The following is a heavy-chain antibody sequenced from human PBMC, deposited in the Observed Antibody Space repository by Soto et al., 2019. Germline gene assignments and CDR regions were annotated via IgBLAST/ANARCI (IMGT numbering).Heavy chain of an antibody. V-gene: IGHV3-11*06. D-gene: IGHD3-10*02. CDR1: GFTFSDYY. J-gene: IGHJ4*02. CDR3: ARSGDNYNVLDY. Sequence: GGSLRLSCVASGFTFSDYYMSWVRQAPGKGLEWLSYSSNSGAYTKYAGSVKGRFSISRDNAKNSLYLQINSLRGEDTAIYYCARSGDNYNVLDYWGQGTPVTVSS. CDR2: SSNSGAYT.